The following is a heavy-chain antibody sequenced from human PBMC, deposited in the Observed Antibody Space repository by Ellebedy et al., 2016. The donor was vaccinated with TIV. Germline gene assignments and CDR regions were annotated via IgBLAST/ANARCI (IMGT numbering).Heavy chain of an antibody. CDR2: IPGSSSPI. Sequence: GESLKISXAASGFAFNIYSMNWVRQAPGKGLEWVAYIPGSSSPIYYADSVKGRFTVSRDNARYSVFLQINSLRDEDTAVYYCTTSNGHLDHWGQGTLVTVSS. D-gene: IGHD2-8*01. CDR1: GFAFNIYS. V-gene: IGHV3-48*02. J-gene: IGHJ4*02. CDR3: TTSNGHLDH.